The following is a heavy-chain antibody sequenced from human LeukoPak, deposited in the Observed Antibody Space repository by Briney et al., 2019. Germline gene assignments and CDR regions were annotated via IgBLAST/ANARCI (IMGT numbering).Heavy chain of an antibody. V-gene: IGHV4-4*07. CDR2: IYTSGNS. Sequence: SETLSLTCTVSGGSLSGYYWNWIRQPAGKGLEWIGRIYTSGNSWYKPSLQSRVTMSVDTSKNQFSLRMSSLTAADTAVYYCAGSNLGSYDQSGYYQYWGQGTRVTVSS. CDR3: AGSNLGSYDQSGYYQY. D-gene: IGHD3-22*01. J-gene: IGHJ4*02. CDR1: GGSLSGYY.